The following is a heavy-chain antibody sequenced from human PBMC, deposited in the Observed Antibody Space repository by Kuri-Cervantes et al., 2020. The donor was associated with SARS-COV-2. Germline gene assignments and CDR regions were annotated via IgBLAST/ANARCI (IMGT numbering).Heavy chain of an antibody. Sequence: GESLKISCAASGFTFSSYSMNWVRQAPGKGLEWVSYISSSSGTIYYADSVKGRFTISRDNAKNSLYLQMNSLRAEDTAVYYCARDQGKQQRGWAWGQGTLVTVSS. J-gene: IGHJ5*02. D-gene: IGHD6-13*01. CDR1: GFTFSSYS. CDR2: ISSSSGTI. CDR3: ARDQGKQQRGWA. V-gene: IGHV3-48*01.